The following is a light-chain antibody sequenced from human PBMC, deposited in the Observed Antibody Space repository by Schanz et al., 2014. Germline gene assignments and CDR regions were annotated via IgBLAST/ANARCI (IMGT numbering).Light chain of an antibody. V-gene: IGKV3-20*01. CDR1: QSVSSSY. CDR2: GVS. Sequence: EIVLTQSPVTLSLSPGERATLSCRASQSVSSSYLAWYQQKPGQAPRLLIHGVSSRATGIPAKFSGSGSGTDFTLTISRLEPEDFAVYYWQQYGDSPYTFGQGTKLEIK. J-gene: IGKJ2*01. CDR3: QQYGDSPYT.